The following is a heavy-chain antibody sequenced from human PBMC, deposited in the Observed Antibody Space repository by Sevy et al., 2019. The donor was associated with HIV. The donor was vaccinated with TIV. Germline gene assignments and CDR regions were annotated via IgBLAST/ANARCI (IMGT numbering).Heavy chain of an antibody. V-gene: IGHV3-7*01. Sequence: QAGGSLRLSCAASGFTFSSYWMSWVGQAPGKGLEWVANIKQDGSEKYYVDSVKGRFTISRDNAKNSLYLQMNSLRAEDTAVYYCASFGYSSGWYRFYYYGMDVWGQRTTVTVSS. J-gene: IGHJ6*02. CDR1: GFTFSSYW. CDR3: ASFGYSSGWYRFYYYGMDV. D-gene: IGHD6-19*01. CDR2: IKQDGSEK.